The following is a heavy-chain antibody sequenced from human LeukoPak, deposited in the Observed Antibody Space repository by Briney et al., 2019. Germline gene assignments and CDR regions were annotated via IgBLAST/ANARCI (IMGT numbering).Heavy chain of an antibody. CDR1: GFTFSSYA. D-gene: IGHD6-13*01. CDR2: ISDTGGGT. V-gene: IGHV3-23*01. J-gene: IGHJ4*02. Sequence: GGSLRLSCGASGFTFSSYAVSWVRQAPGKGLEWVSAISDTGGGTHYADSVKGRFTISRDNSKDTLYLQMNSLRAEDTAVYYCARNRIAAAGSYYFDYWGQGTLVTVSS. CDR3: ARNRIAAAGSYYFDY.